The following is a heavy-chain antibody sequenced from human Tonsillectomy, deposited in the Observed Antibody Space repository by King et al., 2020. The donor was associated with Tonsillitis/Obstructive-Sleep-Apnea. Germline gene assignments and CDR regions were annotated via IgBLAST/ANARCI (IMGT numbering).Heavy chain of an antibody. Sequence: VQLVESGAEVKKPGASVKVSCKASGYTFTSYYMHWVRQAPGQGLEWMGIINPSGGSTRYAQKFQGRVTMTRDTSTSTVYMELSSLRSEDTAVYYCARAGDYVGGYNWLDTWGQGTLVTVSS. CDR3: ARAGDYVGGYNWLDT. J-gene: IGHJ5*02. CDR2: INPSGGST. CDR1: GYTFTSYY. V-gene: IGHV1-46*01. D-gene: IGHD4-17*01.